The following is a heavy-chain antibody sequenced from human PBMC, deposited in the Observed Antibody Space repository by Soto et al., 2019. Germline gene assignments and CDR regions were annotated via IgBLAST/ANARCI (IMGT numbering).Heavy chain of an antibody. Sequence: EVQLVESGGGLVQPGGSLRLSCAASGFTLSSYWMSWVRQAPGKGLEWVANIKQDGSEKYYVDSVKGRFTISRDNAKNSLYLQMNSLRAEDTAVYYCARSQRGGSRSSSWSLWGQGTLVTVSS. D-gene: IGHD6-13*01. J-gene: IGHJ4*02. V-gene: IGHV3-7*01. CDR1: GFTLSSYW. CDR2: IKQDGSEK. CDR3: ARSQRGGSRSSSWSL.